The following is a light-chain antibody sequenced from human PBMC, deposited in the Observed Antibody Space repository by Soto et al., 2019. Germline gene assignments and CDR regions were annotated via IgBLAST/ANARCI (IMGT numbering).Light chain of an antibody. J-gene: IGKJ2*01. CDR2: AAS. V-gene: IGKV1-39*01. CDR1: KTITYY. Sequence: IRVTKPQSSRSAPVGNGDTITSGASKTITYYVNWYQQKPGGAPKLLIYAASNPQSGVPSRFSGSVSGTDFTLTISSLQLEDLATYYCQQSFTIPKTFGQGTKVDIK. CDR3: QQSFTIPKT.